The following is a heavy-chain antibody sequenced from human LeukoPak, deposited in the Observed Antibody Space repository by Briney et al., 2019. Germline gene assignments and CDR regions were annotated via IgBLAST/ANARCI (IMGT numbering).Heavy chain of an antibody. CDR2: IYYSGST. CDR3: ARGGAWLKYYYYYMDV. CDR1: GGSISSYY. Sequence: SSETLSLTCTVSGGSISSYYWSWIRQPPGKGLEWIGYIYYSGSTNYNPSLKSRVTISVDTSKNQFSLKLSSVTAADTAVYYCARGGAWLKYYYYYMDVWGKGTTVTVSS. J-gene: IGHJ6*03. V-gene: IGHV4-59*01. D-gene: IGHD3-9*01.